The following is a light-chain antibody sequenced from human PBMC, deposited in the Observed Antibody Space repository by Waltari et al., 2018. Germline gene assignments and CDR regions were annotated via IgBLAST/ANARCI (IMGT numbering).Light chain of an antibody. V-gene: IGKV3-11*01. J-gene: IGKJ1*01. CDR2: DAS. CDR3: LQRSNWPQT. CDR1: QSVSSY. Sequence: EIVLTQSPATLSLSPGERATLSCRASQSVSSYLAWYQQRPGQAPRLRIYDASNRATGIPARFSGSGSGTDFTLTISSLEPEDFAVYYCLQRSNWPQTFGQGTKVEIK.